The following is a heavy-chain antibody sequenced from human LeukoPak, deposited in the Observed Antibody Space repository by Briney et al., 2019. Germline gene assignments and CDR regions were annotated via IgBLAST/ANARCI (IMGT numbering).Heavy chain of an antibody. CDR2: IYYSGNT. Sequence: KTSETLSLTCTVSGGSISSSSYYWGWIRQPPGKGLEWIGNIYYSGNTYYNPSLKSRVTISVDTSKKQFSLKLSSVTAADTAVYYRARGARAASNNWFDPWGQGTLVTVSS. CDR3: ARGARAASNNWFDP. CDR1: GGSISSSSYY. J-gene: IGHJ5*02. D-gene: IGHD2-15*01. V-gene: IGHV4-39*07.